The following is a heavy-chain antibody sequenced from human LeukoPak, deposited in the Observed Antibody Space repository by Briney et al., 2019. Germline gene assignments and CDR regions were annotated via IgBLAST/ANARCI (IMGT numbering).Heavy chain of an antibody. D-gene: IGHD4-23*01. CDR2: MNPNSGGT. Sequence: ASVKVSCKASGYPFTTYDINWVRQAPGQGLEWVAWMNPNSGGTVYAQKFQGRVTLARDTSIGTAYMELNSLRSEDTAVYYCARDLFPRFVDGGNFGFSRSDYWGQGTLVTVSS. V-gene: IGHV1-8*01. J-gene: IGHJ4*02. CDR1: GYPFTTYD. CDR3: ARDLFPRFVDGGNFGFSRSDY.